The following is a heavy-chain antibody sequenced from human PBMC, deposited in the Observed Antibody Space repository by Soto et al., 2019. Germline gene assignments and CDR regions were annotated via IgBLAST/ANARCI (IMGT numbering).Heavy chain of an antibody. CDR3: ARLPGPLVDVLYTYPLDGRGAMSDVDV. V-gene: IGHV3-30-3*01. D-gene: IGHD2-8*01. Sequence: QMQLVESGGGVVQPGGSLRLSCAASGFTFNYYPMHWVRQAPGKGLEWVAVVSFDGSNKYYADSVKGRFTISKDNSKNTLYLQMNSLRREDTAFYYCARLPGPLVDVLYTYPLDGRGAMSDVDVWGQGTTVTVSS. CDR1: GFTFNYYP. CDR2: VSFDGSNK. J-gene: IGHJ6*02.